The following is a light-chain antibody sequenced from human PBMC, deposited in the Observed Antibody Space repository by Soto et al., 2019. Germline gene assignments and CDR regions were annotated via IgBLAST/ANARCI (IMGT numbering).Light chain of an antibody. CDR1: RGHISYS. CDR3: ETWDRNTRV. CDR2: LEGSGSY. V-gene: IGLV4-60*02. J-gene: IGLJ2*01. Sequence: QPVLTQSSSASASLGSSVKLTCTLSRGHISYSIAWHQQQPGKAPRYLMKLEGSGSYNKGSGVPDRFSGSSSGADRYLTISNLQFEDEADYYCETWDRNTRVFGGGTKVTVL.